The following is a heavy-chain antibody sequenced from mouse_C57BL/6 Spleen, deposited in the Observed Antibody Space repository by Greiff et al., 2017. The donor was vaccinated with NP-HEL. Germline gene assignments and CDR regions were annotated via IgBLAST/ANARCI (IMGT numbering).Heavy chain of an antibody. CDR3: ARNGGNYYSNYGGYFDV. D-gene: IGHD2-5*01. V-gene: IGHV1-50*01. Sequence: QVQLKQPGAELVKPGASVKLSCKASGYTFTSYWMQWVNQRPGQGLEWIGEIDPSDSYTNYNQKFKGKATLTVDTSSSTAYMQLSSLTSEDSAVYYCARNGGNYYSNYGGYFDVWGTGTTVTVSS. J-gene: IGHJ1*03. CDR2: IDPSDSYT. CDR1: GYTFTSYW.